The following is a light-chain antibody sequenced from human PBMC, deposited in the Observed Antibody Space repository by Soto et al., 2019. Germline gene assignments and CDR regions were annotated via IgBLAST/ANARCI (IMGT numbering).Light chain of an antibody. Sequence: QSALTQPRSVSGSPGQSVTISCTGTSSDVGGYNYVSWYQQHPGKAPKVMIYDVSERPSGVPDRFSGSKSGNTASLTISGLQAEDEADDYVGSPRYVFGTGTKVTVL. CDR1: SSDVGGYNY. CDR2: DVS. J-gene: IGLJ1*01. V-gene: IGLV2-11*01. CDR3: GSPRYV.